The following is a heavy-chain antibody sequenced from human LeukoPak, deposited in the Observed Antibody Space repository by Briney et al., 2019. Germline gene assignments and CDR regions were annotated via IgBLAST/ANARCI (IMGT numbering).Heavy chain of an antibody. CDR3: ARDRGTYYYDSTSHYDAFDI. CDR2: IKEDGSEK. J-gene: IGHJ3*02. Sequence: GGSLRLSCAASGFIFSSYWMSWVRQAPGKGLEWVANIKEDGSEKYYVDSVKGRFTISRDNAKNSLYLQMNSLRAEDTAVYYCARDRGTYYYDSTSHYDAFDIWGQGTMVTVSS. D-gene: IGHD3-22*01. CDR1: GFIFSSYW. V-gene: IGHV3-7*01.